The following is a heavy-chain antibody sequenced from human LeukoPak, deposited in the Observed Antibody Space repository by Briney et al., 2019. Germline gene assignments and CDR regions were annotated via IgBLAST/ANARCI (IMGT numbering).Heavy chain of an antibody. V-gene: IGHV3-15*01. J-gene: IGHJ4*02. CDR2: VKSISDGETT. CDR1: GFTFSNAW. D-gene: IGHD1-26*01. CDR3: TTAQARYAGTYWLLYD. Sequence: GGCLRLSCVASGFTFSNAWMNWVRQAPGRGLEWVGRVKSISDGETTDYAAPVKGRFTISRDDSKNTVYLQMNSLKSEDTAMYYCTTAQARYAGTYWLLYDWGQGTLVTVSS.